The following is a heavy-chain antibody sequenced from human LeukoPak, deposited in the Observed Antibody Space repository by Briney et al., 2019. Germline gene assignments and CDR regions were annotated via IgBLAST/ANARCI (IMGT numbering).Heavy chain of an antibody. CDR1: GGSISSYY. CDR2: IYTSGST. Sequence: SETLSLTCTVSGGSISSYYWSWIRQPAGKGLEWIGRIYTSGSTNYNPSLKSRGTISVDTSKNQFSLKLSSVAAADTAVYYCARDSSPSSMSYAFDIWGKGTMVTVSS. J-gene: IGHJ3*02. D-gene: IGHD2/OR15-2a*01. V-gene: IGHV4-4*07. CDR3: ARDSSPSSMSYAFDI.